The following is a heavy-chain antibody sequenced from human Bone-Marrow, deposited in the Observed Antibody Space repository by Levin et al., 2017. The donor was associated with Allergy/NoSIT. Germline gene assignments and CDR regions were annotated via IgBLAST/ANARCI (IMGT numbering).Heavy chain of an antibody. CDR1: GYSFTSYW. CDR3: ARLWYSSSRPMGAFDS. V-gene: IGHV5-51*01. Sequence: GESLKISCKGSGYSFTSYWIGWVRQMPGKGLEWVGIIYPGDSDTRYSPSFQGQVTISADKSISTAYLQWSSLKASDTAMYYCARLWYSSSRPMGAFDSWGQGTMVTVSS. J-gene: IGHJ3*02. D-gene: IGHD6-6*01. CDR2: IYPGDSDT.